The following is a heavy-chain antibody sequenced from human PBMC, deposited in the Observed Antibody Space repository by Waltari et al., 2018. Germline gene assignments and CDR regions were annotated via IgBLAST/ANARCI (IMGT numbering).Heavy chain of an antibody. J-gene: IGHJ4*02. V-gene: IGHV3-23*01. D-gene: IGHD3-10*01. CDR3: AKAALDYYGSGAYFDH. CDR2: SSISGT. CDR1: GFTFSNYA. Sequence: EVQLLQSGGGLVQPGGSLRLSCAASGFTFSNYAMAWVRQTPGKGLEWVSGSSISGTYDADSVKGRLTLSRDNSKDTLDLQMNSLRADDTAVYYCAKAALDYYGSGAYFDHWGQGALVTVSA.